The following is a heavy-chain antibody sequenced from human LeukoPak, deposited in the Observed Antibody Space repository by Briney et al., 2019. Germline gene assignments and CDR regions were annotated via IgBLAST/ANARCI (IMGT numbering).Heavy chain of an antibody. J-gene: IGHJ4*02. Sequence: GESLKISCKASGYSFTSYWIGWVRQMPGKGLEWMGIIDPSDSDIRYTPSFQGQVAISADKSLSTAYLQWNSLKASDTAIYYCARQTAMGRSGDYWGQGTLVTVSS. D-gene: IGHD7-27*01. CDR1: GYSFTSYW. V-gene: IGHV5-51*01. CDR2: IDPSDSDI. CDR3: ARQTAMGRSGDY.